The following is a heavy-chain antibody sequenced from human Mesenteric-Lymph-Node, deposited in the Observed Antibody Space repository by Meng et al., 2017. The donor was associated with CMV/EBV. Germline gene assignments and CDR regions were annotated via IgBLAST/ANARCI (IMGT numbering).Heavy chain of an antibody. CDR3: ARGNNFDV. Sequence: GESLKISCAASGFTFSSYEMNWVRQAPGKGLEWVSYISSSGSTIYYADSVKGRFTISRDNTKTSLYLQMDSLRAEDTAVYYCARGNNFDVWGQGTMVTVSS. V-gene: IGHV3-48*03. CDR1: GFTFSSYE. CDR2: ISSSGSTI. D-gene: IGHD2/OR15-2a*01. J-gene: IGHJ3*01.